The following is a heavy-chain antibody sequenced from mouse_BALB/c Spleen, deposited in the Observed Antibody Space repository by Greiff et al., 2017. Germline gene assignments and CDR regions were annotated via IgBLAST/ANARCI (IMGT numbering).Heavy chain of an antibody. J-gene: IGHJ2*01. Sequence: VKLMESGAELVRPGASVTLSCKASGYTFTDYEMHWVKQTPVHGLEWIGAIDPETGGTAYNQKFKGKATLTADKSSSTAYMELRSLTSEDSAVYYCTRRRVYGNFDYWGQGTTLTVSS. CDR1: GYTFTDYE. CDR3: TRRRVYGNFDY. CDR2: IDPETGGT. D-gene: IGHD2-1*01. V-gene: IGHV1-15*01.